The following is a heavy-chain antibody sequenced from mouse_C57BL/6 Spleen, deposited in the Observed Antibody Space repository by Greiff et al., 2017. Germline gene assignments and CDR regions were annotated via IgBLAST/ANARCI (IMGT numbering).Heavy chain of an antibody. V-gene: IGHV1-69*01. D-gene: IGHD3-2*02. J-gene: IGHJ2*01. CDR3: ARSTAQAAY. Sequence: VQLQQPGAELVMPGASVKLSCKASGYTFTSYWMHWVKQRPGQGLEWIGEIDPSDSYTNYNQKFKGKSTLTVDKSSSTAYMQLSSLTSEDSAVXYCARSTAQAAYGGQGTTLTVSA. CDR1: GYTFTSYW. CDR2: IDPSDSYT.